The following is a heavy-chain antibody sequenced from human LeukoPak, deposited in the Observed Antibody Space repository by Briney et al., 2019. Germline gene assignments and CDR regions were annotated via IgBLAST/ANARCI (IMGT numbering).Heavy chain of an antibody. Sequence: GASVKVPCKASGYTFIDYYIHWVRQAPGQGLEWMGCIDPHSGGTKYAQKLQGRVTMTRDTSISTAYMELTRLRSDDTAMFYCAREYYDSSGTKYAFDIWGQGTMVTVSS. CDR1: GYTFIDYY. CDR2: IDPHSGGT. CDR3: AREYYDSSGTKYAFDI. V-gene: IGHV1-2*02. D-gene: IGHD3-22*01. J-gene: IGHJ3*02.